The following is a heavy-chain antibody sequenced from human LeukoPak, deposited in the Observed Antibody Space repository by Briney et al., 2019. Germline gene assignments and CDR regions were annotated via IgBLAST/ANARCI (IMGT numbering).Heavy chain of an antibody. J-gene: IGHJ4*02. CDR3: ARGGATGARTRGAFVPSFDN. V-gene: IGHV4-59*01. CDR2: IYYSGTT. CDR1: GGSISSYY. D-gene: IGHD4/OR15-4a*01. Sequence: SETLSLTCTVSGGSISSYYWSWIRQPPGKGLEWIGYIYYSGTTSYNASLKSRVTLSVDTPKNQFSLKLSSVTAADTAVYYCARGGATGARTRGAFVPSFDNWGQGSLVTVSS.